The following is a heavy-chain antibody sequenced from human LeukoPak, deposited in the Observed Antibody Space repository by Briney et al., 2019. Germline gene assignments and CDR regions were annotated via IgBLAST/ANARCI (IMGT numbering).Heavy chain of an antibody. CDR1: GGTLNNYG. Sequence: ASVKVSCKASGGTLNNYGINWVRQAPGQGLEWMGGLIPIIGAANYALKFQGRVTISADESTSTAYMELNSLRSEDTAVYYCARGNSRWSTPTSSYYYRMDVWGQGTSVTVSS. D-gene: IGHD4-23*01. CDR3: ARGNSRWSTPTSSYYYRMDV. V-gene: IGHV1-69*13. CDR2: LIPIIGAA. J-gene: IGHJ6*02.